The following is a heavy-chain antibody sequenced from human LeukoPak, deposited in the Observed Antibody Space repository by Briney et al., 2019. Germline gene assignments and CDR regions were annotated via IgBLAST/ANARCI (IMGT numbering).Heavy chain of an antibody. CDR1: GYSISSAYY. V-gene: IGHV4-38-2*02. J-gene: IGHJ4*02. CDR2: IFHSGST. CDR3: ARNKYYYDSTGYYFPYYFDY. Sequence: SETLSLTCTVSGYSISSAYYWGWIRQPPGTGLEWIGSIFHSGSTYYNPSLKSRVTISVDTSKNQFSLELSSVTAADTAVYYCARNKYYYDSTGYYFPYYFDYWGQGTLVTVSS. D-gene: IGHD3-22*01.